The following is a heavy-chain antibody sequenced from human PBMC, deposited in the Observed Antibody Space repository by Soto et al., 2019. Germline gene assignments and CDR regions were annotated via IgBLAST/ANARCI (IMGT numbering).Heavy chain of an antibody. D-gene: IGHD3-22*01. Sequence: EVQLVESGEGLVQPGGSLRLSCAASGFTFSNYWMSWVRQAPGKGLEWVANIKQDGSAKYYVDSVKGRFTISRDNVKNSLHLQMDSLRVEDTAVYHCARTYYEDNSGYRPIDFWGQGALVTVPS. V-gene: IGHV3-7*01. J-gene: IGHJ4*02. CDR1: GFTFSNYW. CDR2: IKQDGSAK. CDR3: ARTYYEDNSGYRPIDF.